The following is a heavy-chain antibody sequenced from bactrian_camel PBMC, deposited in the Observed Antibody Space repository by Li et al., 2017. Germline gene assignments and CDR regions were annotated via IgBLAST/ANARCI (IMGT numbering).Heavy chain of an antibody. CDR1: GFAVENNF. J-gene: IGHJ4*01. V-gene: IGHV3S36*01. CDR3: AQIRGTTVCVDGYCYTAIAYNY. CDR2: IGIGNNEP. Sequence: DVQLVESGGGSVQPGESLRLSCRGSGFAVENNFMAWFRQDSEMRREAVATIGIGNNEPKYSDPVKGRLTVSRDNAKNTLYLQLNSLDSEDTAMYYCAQIRGTTVCVDGYCYTAIAYNYWGQGTQVTVS. D-gene: IGHD2*01.